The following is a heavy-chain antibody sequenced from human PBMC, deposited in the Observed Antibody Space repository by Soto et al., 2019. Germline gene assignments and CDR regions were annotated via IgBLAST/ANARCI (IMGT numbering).Heavy chain of an antibody. V-gene: IGHV4-39*01. CDR3: ARAGGIVVPAATFSSYYYGMDV. CDR2: IYYSGST. J-gene: IGHJ6*02. D-gene: IGHD2-2*01. CDR1: GGSISSSSYY. Sequence: SETLSLTCTVSGGSISSSSYYWGWIRQPPGKGLEWIGSIYYSGSTYYNPSLKSRVTISVDTSKNQFSLKLSSVTAADTAVYYCARAGGIVVPAATFSSYYYGMDVWGQGTTVTVSS.